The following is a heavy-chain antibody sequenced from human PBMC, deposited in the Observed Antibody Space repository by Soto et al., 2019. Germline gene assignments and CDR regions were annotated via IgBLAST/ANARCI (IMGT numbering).Heavy chain of an antibody. CDR1: GFTFSSYA. D-gene: IGHD1-26*01. CDR2: ISSNGGST. Sequence: EVQLVESGGGLVQPGGSLRLSCAASGFTFSSYAMHWVRQAPGKGLEYVSAISSNGGSTYYANSVKGRFTISRDNSTNTLYLQMGSLRAEDMAVYYCARGGGSYFFDYWGQGTLVTVSS. CDR3: ARGGGSYFFDY. V-gene: IGHV3-64*01. J-gene: IGHJ4*02.